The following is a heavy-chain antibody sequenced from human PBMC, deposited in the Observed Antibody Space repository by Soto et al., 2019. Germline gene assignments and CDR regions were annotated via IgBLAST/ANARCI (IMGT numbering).Heavy chain of an antibody. CDR2: IIPIFGTA. CDR1: GGTFSSYA. Sequence: ASVKVSCKASGGTFSSYAISWVRQAPGQGLEWMGGIIPIFGTANYAQKCQGRVTITADESTSTAYMELSSLRSEDTAVYYCARDTAIMRYYYDSSGPAILHDRFDPWGQGTLVTVSS. J-gene: IGHJ5*02. V-gene: IGHV1-69*13. CDR3: ARDTAIMRYYYDSSGPAILHDRFDP. D-gene: IGHD3-22*01.